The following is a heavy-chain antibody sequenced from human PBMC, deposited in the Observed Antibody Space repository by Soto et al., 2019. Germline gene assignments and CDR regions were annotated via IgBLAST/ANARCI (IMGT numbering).Heavy chain of an antibody. CDR3: AAFSGGYSYGRRAFDI. CDR2: IYYSGST. CDR1: GGSISSYY. D-gene: IGHD5-18*01. Sequence: SETLSLTCTVSGGSISSYYWSWIRQPPGKGLEWIGYIYYSGSTNYNPSLKSRVTISVDTSKNQFSLKLSSVTAADTAVYYFAAFSGGYSYGRRAFDIWGQGTMVTVSS. V-gene: IGHV4-59*01. J-gene: IGHJ3*02.